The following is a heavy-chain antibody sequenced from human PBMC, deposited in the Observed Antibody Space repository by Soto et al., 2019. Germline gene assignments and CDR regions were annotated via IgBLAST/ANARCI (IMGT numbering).Heavy chain of an antibody. CDR2: IYYSGST. D-gene: IGHD4-17*01. Sequence: PSETLSLTCTVSGGSISSYYWSWIRQPPGKGLEWIGYIYYSGSTNYNPSLKSRVTISVDTSKNQFSLKLSSLRSEDTAVYYCARDQTVGYYGMDVWGQGTTVTVSS. CDR1: GGSISSYY. J-gene: IGHJ6*02. V-gene: IGHV4-59*01. CDR3: ARDQTVGYYGMDV.